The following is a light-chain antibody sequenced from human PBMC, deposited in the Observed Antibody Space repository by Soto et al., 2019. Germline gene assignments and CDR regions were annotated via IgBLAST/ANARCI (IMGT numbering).Light chain of an antibody. J-gene: IGLJ2*01. CDR2: EVS. V-gene: IGLV2-14*01. CDR3: GSYRTSHVI. Sequence: QSALTQPASVSGSPGQSITISCTGTSSDVGGYNYVSWYQQHPGKAPKLMIYEVSKRPSGVSSRFSGSKSGNTASLTIAGLQADDEAAYYCGSYRTSHVIFGGGTKLTVL. CDR1: SSDVGGYNY.